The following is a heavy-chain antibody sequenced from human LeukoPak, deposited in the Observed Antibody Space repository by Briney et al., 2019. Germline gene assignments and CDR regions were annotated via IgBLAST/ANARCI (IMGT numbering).Heavy chain of an antibody. CDR3: VKCSSWHFDY. CDR1: GFTFSSYG. V-gene: IGHV3-30*02. D-gene: IGHD6-13*01. Sequence: PGGSLRLSCGASGFTFSSYGMRWVRQAPGKGLEWVAFIQYDGSGKYYADSTKGRFTISRDNSKNTLFLQMNSLRGEDTAVYYCVKCSSWHFDYWGQGTLVTVSS. CDR2: IQYDGSGK. J-gene: IGHJ4*02.